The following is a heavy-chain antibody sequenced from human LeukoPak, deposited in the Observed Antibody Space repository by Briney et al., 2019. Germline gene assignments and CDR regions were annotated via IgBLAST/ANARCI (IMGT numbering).Heavy chain of an antibody. CDR3: ARSGFYSYEMFGY. CDR1: GYTFTGYY. J-gene: IGHJ4*02. CDR2: INPNSGGT. Sequence: ASVKVSCKASGYTFTGYYMHWVRQAPGQGLEWMGRINPNSGGTNYAQKFQGRVTMTRDTSISTAYMELSRLRSDDTAVYYCARSGFYSYEMFGYWGQGTLVTVSS. V-gene: IGHV1-2*06. D-gene: IGHD5-18*01.